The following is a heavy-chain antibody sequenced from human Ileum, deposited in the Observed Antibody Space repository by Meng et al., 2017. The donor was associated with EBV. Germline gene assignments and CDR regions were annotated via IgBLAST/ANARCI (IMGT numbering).Heavy chain of an antibody. CDR1: GDSMRGPNW. J-gene: IGHJ4*02. Sequence: HGHLVGSGPGPLKPSGTRAVTCHVAGDSMRGPNWWHWVRQAPGEGLEWIGEIYHTGSTNYNPSLKSRVSMSVDQSRNQFSMRLTSVTAADTAVYFCAREVSNSSSWGSFDYWGQGALVTVSS. D-gene: IGHD6-6*01. CDR2: IYHTGST. CDR3: AREVSNSSSWGSFDY. V-gene: IGHV4-4*02.